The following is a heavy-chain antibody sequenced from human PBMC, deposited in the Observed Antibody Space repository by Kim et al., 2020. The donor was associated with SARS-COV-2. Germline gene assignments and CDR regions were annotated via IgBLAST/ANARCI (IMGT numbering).Heavy chain of an antibody. V-gene: IGHV3-23*01. D-gene: IGHD2-2*01. CDR2: TSGTGGST. CDR1: AFPFSNFA. J-gene: IGHJ4*02. CDR3: AKAVLPGPPNYYDF. Sequence: GGSLRLSCAASAFPFSNFAMTWVRQAPGKGLEWVSSTSGTGGSTYYADSVKGRFIISRDNSKNTLYLQMHSLTAADTAVYFCAKAVLPGPPNYYDFWGQGTLVTVSS.